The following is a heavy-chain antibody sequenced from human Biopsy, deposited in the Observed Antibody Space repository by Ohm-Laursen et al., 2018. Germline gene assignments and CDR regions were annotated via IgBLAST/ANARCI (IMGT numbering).Heavy chain of an antibody. D-gene: IGHD3-9*01. Sequence: SVKVSCKAPGGTFSNYGVNWVRQAPGQGLEWLGGNIPILGTGNYAQKFQDRVTAAADTSTSTATMELRSLRSDDTAMYYCATKLTGYFHHWGQGTLVSVSS. CDR2: NIPILGTG. CDR3: ATKLTGYFHH. J-gene: IGHJ1*01. CDR1: GGTFSNYG. V-gene: IGHV1-69*06.